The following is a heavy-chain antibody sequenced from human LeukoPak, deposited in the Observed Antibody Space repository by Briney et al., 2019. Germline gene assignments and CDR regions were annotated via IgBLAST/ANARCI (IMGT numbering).Heavy chain of an antibody. V-gene: IGHV3-48*01. CDR1: GFTFSGYS. CDR3: ASRGAATSGAKAFDM. Sequence: PGGSLRLSCAASGFTFSGYSMNWVRQAPGKGLEWVSYISGGDSTIYYADSVRGRFTISRDNAKNSLYLQMNSLRAEDTAVYYCASRGAATSGAKAFDMWGQGTMVTVSS. CDR2: ISGGDSTI. D-gene: IGHD2-15*01. J-gene: IGHJ3*02.